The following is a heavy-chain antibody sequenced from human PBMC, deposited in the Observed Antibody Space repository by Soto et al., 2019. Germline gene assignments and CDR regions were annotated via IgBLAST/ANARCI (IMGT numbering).Heavy chain of an antibody. CDR2: ISAYNGNT. J-gene: IGHJ4*02. CDR1: CYTFTSYG. Sequence: SVEVSFKASCYTFTSYGISWVRQAPGQGLEWMGWISAYNGNTNYAQKLQGRVTMTTDTSTSTAYMELRSLRSDDTAVYYCNVVPAAPFDYWGQGTLVTVSS. CDR3: NVVPAAPFDY. D-gene: IGHD2-2*01. V-gene: IGHV1-18*01.